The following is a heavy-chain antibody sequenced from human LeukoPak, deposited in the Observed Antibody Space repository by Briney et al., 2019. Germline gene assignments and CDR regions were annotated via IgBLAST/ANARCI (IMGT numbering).Heavy chain of an antibody. CDR1: GFTFGDYA. CDR2: IRSKAYGGTT. V-gene: IGHV3-49*04. CDR3: TRELRIMITFGGVIADDY. D-gene: IGHD3-16*02. Sequence: GGSLRLSCTASGFTFGDYAMSWVRQAPGKGLERVGFIRSKAYGGTTEYAASVKGRFTISRDDSKSIAYLQMNSLKTEDTAVYYCTRELRIMITFGGVIADDYWGQGTLVTVSS. J-gene: IGHJ4*02.